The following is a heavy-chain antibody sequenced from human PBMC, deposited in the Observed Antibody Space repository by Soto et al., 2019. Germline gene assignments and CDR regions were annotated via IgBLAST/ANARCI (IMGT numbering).Heavy chain of an antibody. CDR1: GGTFSSYA. V-gene: IGHV1-69*13. J-gene: IGHJ4*02. CDR3: ARGRRHCTNGVCLYYFDY. Sequence: SVKVSCKASGGTFSSYAISWVRQAPGQGLEWMGGIIPIFGTANYAQKFQGRVTITADESTSTAYMELSSLRSEDTAVYYCARGRRHCTNGVCLYYFDYWGQGTLVTVSS. D-gene: IGHD2-8*01. CDR2: IIPIFGTA.